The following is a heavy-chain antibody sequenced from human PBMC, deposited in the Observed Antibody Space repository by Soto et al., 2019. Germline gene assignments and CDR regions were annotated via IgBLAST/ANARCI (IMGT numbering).Heavy chain of an antibody. J-gene: IGHJ4*02. D-gene: IGHD1-20*01. CDR1: RGTFSSYT. CDR3: TGGGREHIWTDGNFEY. Sequence: QVHLVQSGAEVKKPGSSVKVSCRAPRGTFSSYTISWVRQAPGQGLEWTGRGVPKIGSINFVRKFQGRLTLTADKSTRTACLELSSLRPEDTDVYYCTGGGREHIWTDGNFEYWGQGTQVTVSS. CDR2: GVPKIGSI. V-gene: IGHV1-69*02.